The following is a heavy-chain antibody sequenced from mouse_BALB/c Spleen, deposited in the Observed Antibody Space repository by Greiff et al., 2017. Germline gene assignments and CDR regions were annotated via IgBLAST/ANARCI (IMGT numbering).Heavy chain of an antibody. J-gene: IGHJ2*01. D-gene: IGHD1-1*01. V-gene: IGHV3-2*02. CDR1: GYSITSDYV. CDR2: ISYSGST. Sequence: EVKLQESGPGLVKPSQSLSLTCTVTGYSITSDYVWNWIRQFPGNKVEWMGYISYSGSTSYNQSLKSRISITRDTSKNQFFLQLNSVTTEDTATYYCARRDYGSRSFDYWGQGTTLTVSS. CDR3: ARRDYGSRSFDY.